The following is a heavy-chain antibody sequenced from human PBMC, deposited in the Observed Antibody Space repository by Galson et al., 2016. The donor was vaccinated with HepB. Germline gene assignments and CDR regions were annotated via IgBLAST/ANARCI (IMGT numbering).Heavy chain of an antibody. Sequence: SVKVSCKASGGTFRTYTISWVRRAPGQGLEWMGNIVPIFATASYAQKFQGRVTITADDSTTTAYMELSSLRSDDTAVYYCARVGGSYQAGPDYWGQGTLVTVSS. D-gene: IGHD1-26*01. CDR1: GGTFRTYT. CDR3: ARVGGSYQAGPDY. V-gene: IGHV1-69*13. J-gene: IGHJ4*02. CDR2: IVPIFATA.